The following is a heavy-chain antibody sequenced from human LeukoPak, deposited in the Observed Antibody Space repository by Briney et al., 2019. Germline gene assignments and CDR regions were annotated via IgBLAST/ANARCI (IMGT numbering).Heavy chain of an antibody. CDR1: GGSISSYY. CDR2: IYYSGST. Sequence: SETLALTCTVSGGSISSYYWSWIRQPPGKGLEWIGYIYYSGSTNYNPSLKSRVTISVDTSKNQFSLKLSSVTAADTAVYYCARSLEVLRYFDWYGYYYYGMGVWGQGTTVTVSS. D-gene: IGHD3-9*01. J-gene: IGHJ6*02. V-gene: IGHV4-59*08. CDR3: ARSLEVLRYFDWYGYYYYGMGV.